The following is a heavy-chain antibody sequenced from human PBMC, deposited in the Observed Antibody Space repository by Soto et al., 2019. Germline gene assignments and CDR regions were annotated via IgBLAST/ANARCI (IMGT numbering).Heavy chain of an antibody. J-gene: IGHJ4*02. CDR2: ISWNSGSI. D-gene: IGHD6-19*01. Sequence: EVQLVESGGGLVQPGRSLRLSCAASGFTFDDYAMHWVRQAPGKGLEWVSGISWNSGSIGYADSVKGRFTISRDNAKNSLYLQMNSLRAEDTALYYCAKDWGRRSSTYFDYWGQGTLVTVSS. CDR1: GFTFDDYA. V-gene: IGHV3-9*01. CDR3: AKDWGRRSSTYFDY.